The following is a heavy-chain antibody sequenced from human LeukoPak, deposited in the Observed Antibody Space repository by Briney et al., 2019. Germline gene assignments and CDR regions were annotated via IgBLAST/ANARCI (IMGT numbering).Heavy chain of an antibody. J-gene: IGHJ5*02. Sequence: PGGSLRLSCAASGFTLSNFWMAWVRQAPGKGLEWVANIKQDESEKQYVASVRGRFSISRDNARNLLYLQMNRLRAEDTAVYYCARDRGIAADGTEGWFDPWGQDTLVTVSS. CDR2: IKQDESEK. CDR3: ARDRGIAADGTEGWFDP. CDR1: GFTLSNFW. D-gene: IGHD6-13*01. V-gene: IGHV3-7*01.